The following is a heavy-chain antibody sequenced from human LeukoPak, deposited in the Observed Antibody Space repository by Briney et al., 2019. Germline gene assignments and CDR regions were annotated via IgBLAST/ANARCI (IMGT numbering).Heavy chain of an antibody. V-gene: IGHV3-21*01. D-gene: IGHD5-24*01. CDR3: AVATIKDYFDY. Sequence: GGSLRLSCAASGFTFSTYNMNWVRQAPGKGLEWVSSISCTSSYTYYADSVKGRYTISRDNAKNSLYLQMNSLRAEDTAVYYCAVATIKDYFDYWGQGTLVTVSS. CDR2: ISCTSSYT. CDR1: GFTFSTYN. J-gene: IGHJ4*02.